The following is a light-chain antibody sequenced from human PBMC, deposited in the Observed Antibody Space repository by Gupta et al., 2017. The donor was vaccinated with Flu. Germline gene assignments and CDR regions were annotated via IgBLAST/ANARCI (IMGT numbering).Light chain of an antibody. CDR3: SSYTGSSTL. V-gene: IGLV2-14*01. Sequence: QSALTQPASVSGSPGQSITISCTGTTSDFGGYNYVSWYQQHPGKAPKLMIFEVNNRPSEVSNRFSGSKSGNTASLTISGLQAEDEAHYYCSSYTGSSTLFGGGTKLTVL. CDR2: EVN. CDR1: TSDFGGYNY. J-gene: IGLJ2*01.